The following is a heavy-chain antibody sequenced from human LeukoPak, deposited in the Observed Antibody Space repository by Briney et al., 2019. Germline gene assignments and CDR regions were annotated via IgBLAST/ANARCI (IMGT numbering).Heavy chain of an antibody. CDR2: IYSGGST. V-gene: IGHV3-53*01. D-gene: IGHD2-15*01. J-gene: IGHJ3*02. CDR3: ARDTGPVVVVVAATSAFDI. CDR1: GFTVSSNY. Sequence: GGSLRLSCAASGFTVSSNYMSWVRQAPGKGLEWVSVIYSGGSTYYADSVKGRFTISRDNSKNTLYLQMNSLRAEDTAVYYCARDTGPVVVVVAATSAFDIWGQGTIVTVSS.